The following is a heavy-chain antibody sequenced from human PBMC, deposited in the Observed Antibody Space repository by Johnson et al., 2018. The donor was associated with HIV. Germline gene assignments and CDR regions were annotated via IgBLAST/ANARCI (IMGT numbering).Heavy chain of an antibody. Sequence: VKLVESGGGVVRPGGSLRLSCAASGFTFDDYGMHWVRQAPGKGLEWVSTISGSGGSTYYADSVKGRFTISRANAKNSLYLQMNSLRAEDTAVDYCARGRYSSSWSMGEIDAFDIWGQGTMVTVSS. CDR1: GFTFDDYG. V-gene: IGHV3-20*04. J-gene: IGHJ3*02. CDR3: ARGRYSSSWSMGEIDAFDI. CDR2: ISGSGGST. D-gene: IGHD6-13*01.